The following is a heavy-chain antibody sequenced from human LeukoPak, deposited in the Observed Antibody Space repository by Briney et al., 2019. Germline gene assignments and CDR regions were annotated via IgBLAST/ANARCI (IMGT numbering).Heavy chain of an antibody. CDR3: TTNTPPPLWFGEEKTSVDY. Sequence: GGSLRLSCVASGFTFNNAWMNWVRQAPGKGLEWVGRIKSKTDGGTTDYAAPVKGRFTISRDDSKNMLYLQMSSLKTEDTAVYYCTTNTPPPLWFGEEKTSVDYWGQGTLVTVSS. J-gene: IGHJ4*02. CDR2: IKSKTDGGTT. D-gene: IGHD3-10*01. CDR1: GFTFNNAW. V-gene: IGHV3-15*07.